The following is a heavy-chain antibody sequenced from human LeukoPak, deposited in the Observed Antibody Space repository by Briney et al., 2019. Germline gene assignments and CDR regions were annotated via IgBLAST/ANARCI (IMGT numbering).Heavy chain of an antibody. Sequence: GGSLRLSCAASGFTFSAYWMTWVRQAPGKGLEWVANIKQDGSEKYYVDSVKGRFTISRDNAKSSLYLQMDSLRAEDTAVYYCARAIGKSEGYWGQGTLVTVSS. V-gene: IGHV3-7*01. CDR3: ARAIGKSEGY. CDR2: IKQDGSEK. D-gene: IGHD4-23*01. CDR1: GFTFSAYW. J-gene: IGHJ4*02.